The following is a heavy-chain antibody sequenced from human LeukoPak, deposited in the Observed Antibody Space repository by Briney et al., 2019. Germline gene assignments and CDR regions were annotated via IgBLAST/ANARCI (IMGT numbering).Heavy chain of an antibody. CDR1: GYTFTNYD. Sequence: ASVKVSCKASGYTFTNYDINWVRQAAGQGLEWMGWMNPDTGNTGFAQRFQGRVAMTRNTSISTAYMGLSSPKSEDTAVYYCARGRRYSSSWYPDHWGQGTLVTLAS. V-gene: IGHV1-8*01. J-gene: IGHJ4*02. D-gene: IGHD6-13*01. CDR2: MNPDTGNT. CDR3: ARGRRYSSSWYPDH.